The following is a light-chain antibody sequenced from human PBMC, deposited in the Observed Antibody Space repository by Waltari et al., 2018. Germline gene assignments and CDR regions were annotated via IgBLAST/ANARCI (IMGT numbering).Light chain of an antibody. CDR3: QQSYSTPWT. Sequence: DIQMTQSPSSLSASVGDRVTITCRASQSISSYLNWYQQKPGKAPKLLNYAASSLQSGVPPRFSGSGSGTDFTLTISSLQPEDFATYYCQQSYSTPWTFGQGTKVEIK. J-gene: IGKJ1*01. CDR2: AAS. V-gene: IGKV1-39*01. CDR1: QSISSY.